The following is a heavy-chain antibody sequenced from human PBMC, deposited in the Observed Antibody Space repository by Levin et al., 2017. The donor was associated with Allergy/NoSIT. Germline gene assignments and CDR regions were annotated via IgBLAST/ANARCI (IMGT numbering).Heavy chain of an antibody. CDR3: ARGAPLTIFGVVIFPPPNWFDP. J-gene: IGHJ5*02. Sequence: ASVKVSCKASGYTFTSYGISWVRQAPGQGLEWMGWISAYNGNTNYAQKLQGRVTMTTDTSTSTAYMELRSLRSDDTAVYYCARGAPLTIFGVVIFPPPNWFDPWGQGTLVTVSS. D-gene: IGHD3-3*01. CDR2: ISAYNGNT. CDR1: GYTFTSYG. V-gene: IGHV1-18*01.